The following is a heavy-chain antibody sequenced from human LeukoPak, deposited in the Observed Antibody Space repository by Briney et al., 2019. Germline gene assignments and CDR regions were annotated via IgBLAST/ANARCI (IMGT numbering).Heavy chain of an antibody. CDR2: IYTSGST. V-gene: IGHV4-4*07. J-gene: IGHJ3*02. CDR3: ARVPPFGYSDAFDI. D-gene: IGHD5-18*01. Sequence: SETLSLTCTVSGGSISSYYWSWIRQPAGKGLEWIGRIYTSGSTNYNPSLKSRVTMSVDTSKNQFSLKLSSVTAADTAVYYCARVPPFGYSDAFDIWGQGTMVTVSS. CDR1: GGSISSYY.